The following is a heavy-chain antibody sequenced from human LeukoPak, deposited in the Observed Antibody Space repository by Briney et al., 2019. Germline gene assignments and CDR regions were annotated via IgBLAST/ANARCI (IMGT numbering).Heavy chain of an antibody. Sequence: GASVKVSCKASGYTFTSYDINWVRQATGQGLEWMGWMNPNSGNTGYAQKFQGRVTITRNTSISTAYMELSSLRSEDTAVYYCASGFWSGYYTEYYFDYWGQGTLVTVSS. CDR3: ASGFWSGYYTEYYFDY. J-gene: IGHJ4*02. CDR1: GYTFTSYD. D-gene: IGHD3-3*01. CDR2: MNPNSGNT. V-gene: IGHV1-8*03.